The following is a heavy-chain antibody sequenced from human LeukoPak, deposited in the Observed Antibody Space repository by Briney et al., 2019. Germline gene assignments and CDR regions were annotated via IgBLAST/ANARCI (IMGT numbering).Heavy chain of an antibody. CDR3: AKGSREWELLDAFDF. Sequence: GGSLRLSCAASGFTFSSYGMTWVRQAPGKGLEWVSGISGSGVRTDYADSVKGRFTISRDNAKNTLYLQMNSLGVEDTAVYYCAKGSREWELLDAFDFWGQGTVVTVSS. CDR1: GFTFSSYG. CDR2: ISGSGVRT. D-gene: IGHD1-26*01. J-gene: IGHJ3*01. V-gene: IGHV3-23*01.